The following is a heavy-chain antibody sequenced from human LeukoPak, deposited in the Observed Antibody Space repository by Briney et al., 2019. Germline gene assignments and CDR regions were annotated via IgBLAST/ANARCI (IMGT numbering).Heavy chain of an antibody. CDR1: GFTFSSAA. Sequence: GGSLRLSCAVSGFTFSSAAMDWVRQAPGKGLEWVAVISYDGSRKYYADSVEGRFAISRDNSKNTLYLQMNSLRAEDTAVYYCAKQLSGDYYFDYWGQGTLVTVSS. CDR2: ISYDGSRK. J-gene: IGHJ4*02. D-gene: IGHD3-10*01. V-gene: IGHV3-30*09. CDR3: AKQLSGDYYFDY.